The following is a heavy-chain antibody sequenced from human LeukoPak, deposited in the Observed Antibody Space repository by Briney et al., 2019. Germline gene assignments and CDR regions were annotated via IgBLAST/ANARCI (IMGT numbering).Heavy chain of an antibody. D-gene: IGHD2-2*01. J-gene: IGHJ4*02. V-gene: IGHV4-39*01. CDR1: GGSISSNSYY. CDR3: ARILKYCSSTSCSDY. Sequence: PSETLSLTCTVSGGSISSNSYYWGWIRQPPGKGLEWIGSISYSGSTYYNPSLKTRVTISVDTSKNQFSLKLSSVTAADTAVYYCARILKYCSSTSCSDYWGQGTLVTVSS. CDR2: ISYSGST.